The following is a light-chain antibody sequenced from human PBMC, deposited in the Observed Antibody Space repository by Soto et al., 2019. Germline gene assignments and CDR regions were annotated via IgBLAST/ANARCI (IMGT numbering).Light chain of an antibody. V-gene: IGLV2-14*01. J-gene: IGLJ1*01. CDR2: DVS. CDR1: SSDVGGYNY. CDR3: SSYTSSSPLSG. Sequence: QSVLTQPASVSGSPGQSITISCTGTSSDVGGYNYVSWYQQHPGKAPKLMIYDVSNRPSGVSNRFSGSKSGNTASLTISGLQAEDEADYYCSSYTSSSPLSGFGTVTKLTVL.